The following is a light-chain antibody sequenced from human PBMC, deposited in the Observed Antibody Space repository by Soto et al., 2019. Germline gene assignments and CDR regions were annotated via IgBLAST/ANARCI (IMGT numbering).Light chain of an antibody. CDR3: QTWGTGIVI. Sequence: QSALTQSPSASASLGASVKLTCTLSSGHSNYAIAWHQQQPEKGPRYLMKLNRDGSHSKGDGIPNRFSGSSSGAERYLTISSLQSEYEADYYCQTWGTGIVIFGGGTKLTVL. V-gene: IGLV4-69*01. CDR1: SGHSNYA. J-gene: IGLJ2*01. CDR2: LNRDGSH.